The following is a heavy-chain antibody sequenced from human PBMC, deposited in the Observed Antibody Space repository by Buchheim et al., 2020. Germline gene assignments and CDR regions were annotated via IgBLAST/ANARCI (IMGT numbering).Heavy chain of an antibody. CDR1: GFTFSSYG. CDR2: IWYDGSNK. J-gene: IGHJ4*02. D-gene: IGHD1-26*01. Sequence: QVQLVESGGGVVQPGRSLRLSCAASGFTFSSYGMHWVRQSPGKGLEWVAIIWYDGSNKYYADSVKGRFTISRDNSKNTLYLQMNSLKAEDTAVHYCARDYLNWELLEFDSWGQGTL. CDR3: ARDYLNWELLEFDS. V-gene: IGHV3-33*01.